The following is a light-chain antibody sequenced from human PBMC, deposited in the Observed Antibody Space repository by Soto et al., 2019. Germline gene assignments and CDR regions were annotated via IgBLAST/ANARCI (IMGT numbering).Light chain of an antibody. CDR2: GAS. CDR1: QSVSSN. Sequence: EMVMTQSPATLSVSPGERATLSCRASQSVSSNLAWYQQKPGQAPRLLIYGASTRATGIPARFSGSGYGTEFTLTISSLQSEDVAVYECQQYKTGPQGTFGQGTKVEIK. J-gene: IGKJ1*01. CDR3: QQYKTGPQGT. V-gene: IGKV3-15*01.